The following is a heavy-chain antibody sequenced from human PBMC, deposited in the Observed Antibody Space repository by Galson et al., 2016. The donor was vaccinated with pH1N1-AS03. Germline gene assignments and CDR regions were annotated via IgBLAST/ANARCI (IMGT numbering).Heavy chain of an antibody. CDR3: VKGGGYSHGFLEYYFDS. CDR1: GFVFSTSA. CDR2: IRYDESIK. Sequence: SLRLSCAASGFVFSTSAIHWVRQSPGKGLEWVAFIRYDESIKSYGDSVKGRFSISRDNPTNTVYLEMNTLRPEDTAVYYCVKGGGYSHGFLEYYFDSWGQGTLVTVSS. D-gene: IGHD3-3*01. V-gene: IGHV3-30*02. J-gene: IGHJ4*02.